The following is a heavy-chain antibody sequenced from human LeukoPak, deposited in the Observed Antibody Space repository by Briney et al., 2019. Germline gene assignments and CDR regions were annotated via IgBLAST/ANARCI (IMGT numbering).Heavy chain of an antibody. CDR2: INPNSGGT. V-gene: IGHV1-2*02. D-gene: IGHD2-2*02. Sequence: VASVKVSCKASGYTFTGYYMHWVRQAPGQGLEWMGWINPNSGGTDYAQKFQGRVTMTRDTSISTAYMELNRLRSDDTAVYYCARDIPDGSFPDYWGQGTLVTVSS. CDR1: GYTFTGYY. CDR3: ARDIPDGSFPDY. J-gene: IGHJ4*02.